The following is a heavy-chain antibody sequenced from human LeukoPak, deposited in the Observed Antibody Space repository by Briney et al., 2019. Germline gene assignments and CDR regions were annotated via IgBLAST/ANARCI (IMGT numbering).Heavy chain of an antibody. V-gene: IGHV7-4-1*02. D-gene: IGHD3-10*01. CDR2: INTNTGNP. CDR1: GYTFTSYA. Sequence: ASVKVSCKASGYTFTSYAMNWVRQAPGQGLEWMGWINTNTGNPTYAQGFTGRFVFSLDTSVSTAYLQISSLKAEDTAVYCCARDSMVRGVIITTPAFDIWGQGTMVTVSS. CDR3: ARDSMVRGVIITTPAFDI. J-gene: IGHJ3*02.